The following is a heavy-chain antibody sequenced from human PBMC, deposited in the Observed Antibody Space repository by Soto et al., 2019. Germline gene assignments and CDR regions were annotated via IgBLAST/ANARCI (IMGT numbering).Heavy chain of an antibody. CDR2: IIPIFGTA. CDR3: ASKQPSYCMDV. Sequence: VASVKVSCKASGGTFSSYAISWVRQAPGQGLEWMGGIIPIFGTANYAQKFQGRVTITADESTSTAYMELSSLRSEDTAVYYCASKQPSYCMDVWGQGTTVTVSS. V-gene: IGHV1-69*13. D-gene: IGHD5-18*01. J-gene: IGHJ6*02. CDR1: GGTFSSYA.